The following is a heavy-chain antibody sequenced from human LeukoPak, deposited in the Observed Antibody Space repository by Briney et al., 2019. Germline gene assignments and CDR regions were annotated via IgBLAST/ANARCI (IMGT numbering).Heavy chain of an antibody. CDR2: ISGSGGST. D-gene: IGHD3-22*01. V-gene: IGHV3-23*01. CDR3: AKVRYYYDSSGYYYGGEYDY. Sequence: PGGSLRLSCAASGFTFSSYAMSWVRQAPGKGLEWVSAISGSGGSTYYADSVKGRFTISRDNSKNTLYLQMNSLRAEDTAVYYCAKVRYYYDSSGYYYGGEYDYWGQGTLVTVSS. CDR1: GFTFSSYA. J-gene: IGHJ4*02.